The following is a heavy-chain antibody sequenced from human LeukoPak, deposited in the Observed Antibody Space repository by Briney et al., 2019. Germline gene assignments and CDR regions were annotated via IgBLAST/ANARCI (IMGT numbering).Heavy chain of an antibody. J-gene: IGHJ4*02. Sequence: PGGSLRLSCAASGFSFRGYTMHWVRQAPGKGLEWVSLISWNGVTTYYGDSVKGRFTISRDDSKNSLYLQMNSLRSEDSALYYCAASVGEQQLALWGQGTLVTVSS. CDR1: GFSFRGYT. V-gene: IGHV3-43*01. D-gene: IGHD6-13*01. CDR3: AASVGEQQLAL. CDR2: ISWNGVTT.